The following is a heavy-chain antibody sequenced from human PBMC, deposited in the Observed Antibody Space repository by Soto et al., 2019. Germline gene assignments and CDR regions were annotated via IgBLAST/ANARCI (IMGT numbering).Heavy chain of an antibody. CDR2: ISGSGGST. CDR3: AKDLEYSSGFWRSGYYFDY. V-gene: IGHV3-23*01. D-gene: IGHD6-19*01. J-gene: IGHJ4*02. Sequence: GGSLRLSCAASGFTFSSYAMSWVRQAPGKGLEWVSAISGSGGSTYYADSVKGRFTISRDNSKNTLYLQMNSLRAEDTAVYYCAKDLEYSSGFWRSGYYFDYWGQGTLVTVSS. CDR1: GFTFSSYA.